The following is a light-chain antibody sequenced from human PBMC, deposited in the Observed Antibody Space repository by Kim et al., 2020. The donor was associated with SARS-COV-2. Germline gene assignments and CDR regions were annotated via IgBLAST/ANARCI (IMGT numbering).Light chain of an antibody. J-gene: IGKJ4*01. CDR2: DAS. Sequence: SPVERATLSCRASQSVSNNYLAWYQQKPGQAPRLLIYDASIRATGIPDRFSGSGSGTDFTLTINRLEPEDFAVYFCQQYVGAPLTFGGGTKVDIK. V-gene: IGKV3-20*01. CDR1: QSVSNNY. CDR3: QQYVGAPLT.